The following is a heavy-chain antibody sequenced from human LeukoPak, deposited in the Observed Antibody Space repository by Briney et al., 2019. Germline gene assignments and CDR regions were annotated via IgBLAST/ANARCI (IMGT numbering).Heavy chain of an antibody. CDR3: ARHGQNDGYPLDY. Sequence: PSETLSLTCTVSGCSISGYYWSWIRQPPGKGLEWIAYIHYSGSTNYNPPLKSRLTISVDTSKNQLTLKLNSMTDADTAVYYCARHGQNDGYPLDYWGQGTLVSVSS. J-gene: IGHJ4*02. CDR2: IHYSGST. CDR1: GCSISGYY. V-gene: IGHV4-59*08. D-gene: IGHD5-24*01.